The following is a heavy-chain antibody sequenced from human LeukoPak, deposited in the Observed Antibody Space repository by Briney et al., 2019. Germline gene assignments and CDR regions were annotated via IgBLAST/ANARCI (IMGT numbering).Heavy chain of an antibody. Sequence: GGTLRLSCAPSGFTFSSYGMSWVRQAPGKGLEWVSAISGSGGSTYYADSVKGRFTISRDNSKNTLYLQMNSLRAEVTAVYYCARDSLYHYYYSSGYYYVWMFDYWGQGTLVTVSS. CDR3: ARDSLYHYYYSSGYYYVWMFDY. CDR1: GFTFSSYG. CDR2: ISGSGGST. J-gene: IGHJ4*02. D-gene: IGHD3-22*01. V-gene: IGHV3-23*01.